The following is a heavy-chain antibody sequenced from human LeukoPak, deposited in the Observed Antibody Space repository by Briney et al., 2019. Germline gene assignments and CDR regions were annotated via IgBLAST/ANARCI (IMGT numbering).Heavy chain of an antibody. CDR3: AKEDGGYDQVYFDY. J-gene: IGHJ4*02. D-gene: IGHD5-12*01. CDR2: IKHDGSEK. CDR1: GLTFSSYW. Sequence: GGSLRLSCAASGLTFSSYWMSWVRQAPGKGLEWVANIKHDGSEKYYVDSVKGRFTISRDNAKNSLYLQMNSLRAEDTAVYYCAKEDGGYDQVYFDYWGQGTLVTVSS. V-gene: IGHV3-7*01.